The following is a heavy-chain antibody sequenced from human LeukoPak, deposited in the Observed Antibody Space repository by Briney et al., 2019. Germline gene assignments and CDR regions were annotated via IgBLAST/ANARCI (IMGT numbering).Heavy chain of an antibody. CDR3: ARDNPVGATGPFDY. CDR1: GFTFSSYA. D-gene: IGHD1-26*01. J-gene: IGHJ4*02. V-gene: IGHV3-30-3*01. Sequence: QPGRSLRLSCAASGFTFSSYAMHWVRQAPGKGLEWVAVISYDGSNKYYADSVKSRFTISRDNSKNTLYLQMNSLRAEDTAVYHCARDNPVGATGPFDYWGQGTLVTVSS. CDR2: ISYDGSNK.